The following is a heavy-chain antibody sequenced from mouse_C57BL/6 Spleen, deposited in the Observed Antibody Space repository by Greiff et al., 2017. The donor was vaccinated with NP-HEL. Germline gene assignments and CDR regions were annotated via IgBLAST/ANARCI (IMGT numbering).Heavy chain of an antibody. CDR2: INPGSGGT. Sequence: VQLQESGAELVRPGTSVKVSCKASGYAFTNYLIEWVKQRPGQGLEWIGVINPGSGGTNYNEKFKGKATLTADKSSSTAYMQLSSLTSEDSAVYFCARSRDYGSSYYYAMDYWGQGTSVTVSS. CDR1: GYAFTNYL. J-gene: IGHJ4*01. D-gene: IGHD1-1*01. CDR3: ARSRDYGSSYYYAMDY. V-gene: IGHV1-54*01.